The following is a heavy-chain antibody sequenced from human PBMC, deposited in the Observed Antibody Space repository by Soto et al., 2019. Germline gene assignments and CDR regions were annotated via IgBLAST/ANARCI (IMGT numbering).Heavy chain of an antibody. CDR3: ARVHYYDSSGYYYFYYGMDV. J-gene: IGHJ6*02. CDR1: GYTFTSYG. D-gene: IGHD3-22*01. Sequence: ASVKVSCKASGYTFTSYGISWVRQAPGQGLEWMGWISAYNGNTNYAQKLQGRVTMTTDTSTSTAYMELRSLRSDDTAAYYCARVHYYDSSGYYYFYYGMDVWGQGTTVTV. V-gene: IGHV1-18*01. CDR2: ISAYNGNT.